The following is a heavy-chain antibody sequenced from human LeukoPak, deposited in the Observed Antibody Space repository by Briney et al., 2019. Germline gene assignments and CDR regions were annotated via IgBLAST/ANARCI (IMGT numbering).Heavy chain of an antibody. V-gene: IGHV3-15*01. Sequence: GGSLRLSCAASGFTFSNAWMSWVRQAPGKGLEWVCRITSKTDGGTTDYAAPVKGRFTISRDDSKNTLYLQMNSLKTDDTAVYYCTTLTYGSGSFWGQGTLVTVSS. D-gene: IGHD3-10*01. CDR3: TTLTYGSGSF. CDR1: GFTFSNAW. J-gene: IGHJ4*02. CDR2: ITSKTDGGTT.